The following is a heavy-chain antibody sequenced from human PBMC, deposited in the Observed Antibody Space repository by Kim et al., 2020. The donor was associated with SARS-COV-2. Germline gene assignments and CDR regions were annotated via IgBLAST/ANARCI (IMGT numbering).Heavy chain of an antibody. CDR1: GGSFSGYY. V-gene: IGHV4-34*01. CDR3: ARGTKAARRLNWFDP. D-gene: IGHD6-6*01. Sequence: SETLSLTCAVYGGSFSGYYWSWIRQPPGKGLEWIGEINHSGSTNYNPSLKSRVTISVDTSKNQFSLKLSSVTAADTAVYYCARGTKAARRLNWFDPWGQG. J-gene: IGHJ5*02. CDR2: INHSGST.